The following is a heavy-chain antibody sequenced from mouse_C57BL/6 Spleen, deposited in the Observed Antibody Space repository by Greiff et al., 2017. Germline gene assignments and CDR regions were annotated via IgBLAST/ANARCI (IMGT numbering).Heavy chain of an antibody. D-gene: IGHD2-5*01. CDR1: GYAFTNYL. J-gene: IGHJ2*01. CDR2: INPGCGGS. CDR3: ARRKSNSDFDN. Sequence: VQLQQSGAELVRPGTSVKVSCKASGYAFTNYLIEWVKQRPGQGLEWIGVINPGCGGSNYNEKFKGKATLTANKSSSTAYMQHSSLTSKDSAVYFCARRKSNSDFDNWGQGTTLTVSS. V-gene: IGHV1-54*01.